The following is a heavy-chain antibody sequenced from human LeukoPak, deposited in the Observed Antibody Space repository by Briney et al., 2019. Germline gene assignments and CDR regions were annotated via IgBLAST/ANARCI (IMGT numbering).Heavy chain of an antibody. D-gene: IGHD5-24*01. J-gene: IGHJ4*02. CDR2: MNPNSGNT. V-gene: IGHV1-8*01. CDR3: TRVGRDGYAFDY. CDR1: GYTSTSYD. Sequence: ASVKVSCXASGYTSTSYDINWVRQATGQGLEWMGWMNPNSGNTGYAQKFQGRVTMTRNTSISTAYMELSSLRSEDTAVYYCTRVGRDGYAFDYWGQGTLVTVSS.